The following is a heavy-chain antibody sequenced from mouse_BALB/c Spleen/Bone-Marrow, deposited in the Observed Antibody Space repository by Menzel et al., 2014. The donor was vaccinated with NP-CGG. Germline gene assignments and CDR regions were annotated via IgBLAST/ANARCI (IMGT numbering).Heavy chain of an antibody. V-gene: IGHV14-3*02. D-gene: IGHD3-1*01. CDR2: IDPANGNT. J-gene: IGHJ3*01. Sequence: EVQLQQSGAELVKTGASVKLSCTASGFNIKDTYMHWVKQRPEQGLEWIGRIDPANGNTTYDPKFQGKANITTDPSSNTPHLQLSSLTPADIAGHYCVRLGSIAYWGQGTLGSVSA. CDR1: GFNIKDTY. CDR3: VRLGSIAY.